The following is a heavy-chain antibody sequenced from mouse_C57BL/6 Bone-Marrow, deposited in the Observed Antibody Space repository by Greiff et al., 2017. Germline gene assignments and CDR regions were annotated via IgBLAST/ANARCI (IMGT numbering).Heavy chain of an antibody. CDR3: VYSPAGIAY. J-gene: IGHJ3*01. CDR2: IYPRSGNT. V-gene: IGHV1-81*01. D-gene: IGHD2-12*01. Sequence: QVQLQQSGAELARPGASVKLSCKASGYTFTSYGISWVKQRTGQGLEWIGEIYPRSGNTYYNEKFKGKATMTADKSSSTAYMELRRLTSEDSAVYFCVYSPAGIAYWGQGTLVTVSA. CDR1: GYTFTSYG.